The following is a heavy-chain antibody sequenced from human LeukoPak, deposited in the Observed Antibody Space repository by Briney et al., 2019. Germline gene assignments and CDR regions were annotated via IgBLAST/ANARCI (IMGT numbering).Heavy chain of an antibody. CDR3: ARDTINDYGDTWSDP. V-gene: IGHV1-2*02. D-gene: IGHD4-17*01. Sequence: ASVKVSCKASGYTFTGYYMHWVRQAPGQGLEWMGWINPNSGGTNYAQKFQGRVTMTRDTSISTAYMELSRLRSDDTAVYYCARDTINDYGDTWSDPGGPGPVVAVS. CDR1: GYTFTGYY. CDR2: INPNSGGT. J-gene: IGHJ5*02.